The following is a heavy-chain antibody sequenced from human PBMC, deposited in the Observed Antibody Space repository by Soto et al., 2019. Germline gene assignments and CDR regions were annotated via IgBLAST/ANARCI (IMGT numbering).Heavy chain of an antibody. J-gene: IGHJ5*02. V-gene: IGHV3-7*03. Sequence: GGSLRLSCAASGFTFSSYWMSWVRQAPGKGLEWVANIKQDGSEKYYVDSVKGRFTISRDNAKNSLYLQMNSLRAEDTAVYYCERDWDVGYCTNGVCLNWFDPRGQGTLVTVSS. CDR1: GFTFSSYW. CDR2: IKQDGSEK. CDR3: ERDWDVGYCTNGVCLNWFDP. D-gene: IGHD2-8*01.